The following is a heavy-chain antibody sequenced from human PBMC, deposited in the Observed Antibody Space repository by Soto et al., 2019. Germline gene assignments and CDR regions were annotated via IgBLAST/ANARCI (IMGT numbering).Heavy chain of an antibody. D-gene: IGHD3-9*01. J-gene: IGHJ4*02. V-gene: IGHV4-61*01. CDR3: ASSPYVLRYFDWSPLDY. Sequence: SETLSLTCTVSGGSVSSGSYYWSWIRQPPGKGLEWIGYIYYSGSTNYNPSLKSRVTISVDTSKNQFSLKLSSVTAADTAVYYCASSPYVLRYFDWSPLDYWGQGTLVTVS. CDR2: IYYSGST. CDR1: GGSVSSGSYY.